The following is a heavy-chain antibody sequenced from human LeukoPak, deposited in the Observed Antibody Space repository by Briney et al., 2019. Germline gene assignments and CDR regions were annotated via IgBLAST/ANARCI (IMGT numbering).Heavy chain of an antibody. CDR2: IYYSGST. J-gene: IGHJ2*01. CDR1: GGSISSSSYY. CDR3: ARRPYDSSGYYYVNWFFDL. D-gene: IGHD3-22*01. Sequence: SETLSLTCTVSGGSISSSSYYWGWIRQPPGKGVEWLGSIYYSGSTYYNPSLKSRVTISVDTSKNQFSLKLSSVTAADTAVYSCARRPYDSSGYYYVNWFFDLWGRGTLVTVSS. V-gene: IGHV4-39*01.